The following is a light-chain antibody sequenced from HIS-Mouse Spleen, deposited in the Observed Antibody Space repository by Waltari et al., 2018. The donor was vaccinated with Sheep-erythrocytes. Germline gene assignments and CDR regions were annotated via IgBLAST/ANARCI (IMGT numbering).Light chain of an antibody. CDR2: KAS. Sequence: DIQMTQSPSTLSASVGDRVTITCRAMQSISSWLAWYQQKPGKAPKLLIYKASSLESGVPSRFSGSGSGTEFTLTISSLQPDDFATYYCQQYNSYSRTFGQGTKLEIK. CDR1: QSISSW. V-gene: IGKV1-5*03. J-gene: IGKJ2*01. CDR3: QQYNSYSRT.